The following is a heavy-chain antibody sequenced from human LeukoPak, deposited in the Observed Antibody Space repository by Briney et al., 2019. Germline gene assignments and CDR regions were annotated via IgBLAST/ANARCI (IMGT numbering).Heavy chain of an antibody. J-gene: IGHJ4*02. CDR2: ISSNSDTE. CDR3: ARLVGDRTIYDY. Sequence: GGSLRLSCATSGFTFSRYSLSWVRQAPGKGLEWVSYISSNSDTEFYADSVKGRVSISRDSGKNSVYLQMNRLRVEDTAVYYCARLVGDRTIYDYWGQGALVTVSS. V-gene: IGHV3-48*01. CDR1: GFTFSRYS. D-gene: IGHD1-26*01.